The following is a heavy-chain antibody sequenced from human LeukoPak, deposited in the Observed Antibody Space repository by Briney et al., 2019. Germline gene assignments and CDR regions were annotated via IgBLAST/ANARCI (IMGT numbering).Heavy chain of an antibody. V-gene: IGHV1-69*13. D-gene: IGHD2-2*01. CDR3: ARAIVVVPAARDPSYYCYGMDV. CDR1: GGTFSSYA. J-gene: IGHJ6*02. CDR2: IIPIFGTA. Sequence: GASVKVSCKASGGTFSSYAISWVRQAPGQGLEWMGGIIPIFGTANYAQKFQGRVTITADESTSTAYMELSSLRSDDTAVYYCARAIVVVPAARDPSYYCYGMDVWGQGTTVTVSS.